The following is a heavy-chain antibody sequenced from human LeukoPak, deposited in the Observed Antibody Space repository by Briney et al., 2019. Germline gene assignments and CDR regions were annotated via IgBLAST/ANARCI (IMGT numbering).Heavy chain of an antibody. V-gene: IGHV3-23*01. J-gene: IGHJ5*02. CDR2: ISNSGDAT. D-gene: IGHD2-2*01. CDR1: GFTFSNYA. CDR3: AKDYCISTSCYWFDP. Sequence: GGSLRLSCATSGFTFSNYAMSWVRQAPGKGLEWVSTISNSGDATYYADSVKGRFTISRDNSKNTLYLQMNSLRAEDTAVYYCAKDYCISTSCYWFDPWGQGTLVTVSS.